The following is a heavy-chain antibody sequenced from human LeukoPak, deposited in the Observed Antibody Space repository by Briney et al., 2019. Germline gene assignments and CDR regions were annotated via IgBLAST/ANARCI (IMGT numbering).Heavy chain of an antibody. J-gene: IGHJ5*02. CDR3: ARGARPNYDILTGFAPRGNWFDP. CDR2: INPNSGGT. D-gene: IGHD3-9*01. CDR1: GYTFTDSY. V-gene: IGHV1-2*02. Sequence: GASVKVSCKASGYTFTDSYMHWVRQAPGQGLEWMGWINPNSGGTNYAQKFQGRVTMTRNTSISTAYMELSSLRSEDTAVYYCARGARPNYDILTGFAPRGNWFDPWGQGTLVTVSS.